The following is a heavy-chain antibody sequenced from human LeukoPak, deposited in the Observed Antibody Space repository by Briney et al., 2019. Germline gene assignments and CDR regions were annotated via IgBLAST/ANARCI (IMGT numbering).Heavy chain of an antibody. CDR2: INHIGST. D-gene: IGHD7-27*01. CDR1: GGSFSGYY. CDR3: ARTRRLNWGLVDY. Sequence: PSETLSLTCAVYGGSFSGYYWSWIRQPPGKGLEWIGEINHIGSTNYNPSLKSRVTISVDTSKNQFSLKLSSVTAADTAVYYCARTRRLNWGLVDYWGQGTLVTVSS. J-gene: IGHJ4*02. V-gene: IGHV4-34*01.